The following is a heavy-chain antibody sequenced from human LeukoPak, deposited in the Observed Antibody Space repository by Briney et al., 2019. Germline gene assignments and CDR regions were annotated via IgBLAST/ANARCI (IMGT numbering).Heavy chain of an antibody. CDR2: ISSNGGST. D-gene: IGHD5-18*01. J-gene: IGHJ4*02. Sequence: GGSLRLSCAASGFTFSSYAMHWVRQAPGKGLEYVSAISSNGGSTYYANSVKGRFTISRDNSKNTLYLQMGSLRAEDMAVYYCARDILGYSYAFDYWGQGTLVTVSS. V-gene: IGHV3-64*01. CDR1: GFTFSSYA. CDR3: ARDILGYSYAFDY.